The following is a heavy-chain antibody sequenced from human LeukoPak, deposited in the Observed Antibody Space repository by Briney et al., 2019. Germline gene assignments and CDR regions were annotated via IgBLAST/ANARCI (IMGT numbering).Heavy chain of an antibody. Sequence: RASQTLSLTCTVSGGSISSGGYYWSWIRQHSGKGLEWIGYIYYSGSTYYNPSLKSRVTISVDTSKNQFSLKLSSVTVADTAVYYCGREGGARLGGGAFDIWGQGTMVTVSS. V-gene: IGHV4-31*03. CDR2: IYYSGST. D-gene: IGHD3-16*01. CDR1: GGSISSGGYY. J-gene: IGHJ3*02. CDR3: GREGGARLGGGAFDI.